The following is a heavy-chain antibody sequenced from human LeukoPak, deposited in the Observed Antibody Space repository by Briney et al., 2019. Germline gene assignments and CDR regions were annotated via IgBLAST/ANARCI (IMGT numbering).Heavy chain of an antibody. V-gene: IGHV3-21*01. D-gene: IGHD3-22*01. Sequence: GGSLRLSCAASGFTFSSYSTNWVRQAPGKGLEWVSSISSSSSYIYYADSVKGRFTISRDNAKNSLYLQMNNLRAEDTAVYYCARYYYDSSGYYYVDYWGQGTLVTVSS. CDR1: GFTFSSYS. CDR3: ARYYYDSSGYYYVDY. J-gene: IGHJ4*02. CDR2: ISSSSSYI.